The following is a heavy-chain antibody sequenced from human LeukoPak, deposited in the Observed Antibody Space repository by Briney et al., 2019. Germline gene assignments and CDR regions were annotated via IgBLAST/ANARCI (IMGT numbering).Heavy chain of an antibody. V-gene: IGHV3-23*01. CDR3: AKRITMIVVGAFDI. J-gene: IGHJ3*02. Sequence: GGSLRLSCAASGLTFSSYAMSWVRQAPGKGLEWVSTISGSGGSTYYADSVKGRFTISRDNSKNTLYLQMNSLRAEDTAVYYCAKRITMIVVGAFDIWGQGTMVTVSS. D-gene: IGHD3-22*01. CDR2: ISGSGGST. CDR1: GLTFSSYA.